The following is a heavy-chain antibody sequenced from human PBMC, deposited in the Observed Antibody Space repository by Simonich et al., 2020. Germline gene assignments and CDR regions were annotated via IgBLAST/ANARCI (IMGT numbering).Heavy chain of an antibody. CDR2: ISAYNGNT. V-gene: IGHV1-18*01. D-gene: IGHD2-15*01. CDR3: ARASRGTWWYYYFDY. Sequence: QVQLVQSGAEVKKPGASVKVSCTASGYTFTSYGISGVRQAPGQGREWMGWISAYNGNTNNAQKLQGRVTMTTDTSTSTAYMELRSLRSDDTAVYYCARASRGTWWYYYFDYWGQGTLVTVSS. CDR1: GYTFTSYG. J-gene: IGHJ4*02.